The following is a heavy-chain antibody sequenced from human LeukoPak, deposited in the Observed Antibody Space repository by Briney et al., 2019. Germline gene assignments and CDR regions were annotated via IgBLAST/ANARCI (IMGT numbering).Heavy chain of an antibody. CDR2: ITRSGNNI. Sequence: GGSLRLPCAASGFTFSDYYMSWIRQAPGKGLEWVSYITRSGNNIYYADSVKGRFTISRDNAKNSLYLQMNSLRAEDTAVYYCARDRIQLWPSPDYWGQGTLVTVSS. CDR1: GFTFSDYY. D-gene: IGHD5-18*01. J-gene: IGHJ4*02. V-gene: IGHV3-11*04. CDR3: ARDRIQLWPSPDY.